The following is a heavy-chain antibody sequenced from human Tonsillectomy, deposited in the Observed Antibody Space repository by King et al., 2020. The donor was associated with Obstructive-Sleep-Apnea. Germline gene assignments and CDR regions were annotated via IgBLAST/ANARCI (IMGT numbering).Heavy chain of an antibody. D-gene: IGHD4-17*01. CDR1: GGSFTDYY. Sequence: VQLQQWGAGLLKPSETLSLTCAVYGGSFTDYYWSWIRQSPGKGLEWIGEINHSGTTTYNPSLKSRVTVSVDKSKNQFSLKLSSVTAADTAVYYCAREPPNYGVYYGLDVWGQGTTVTVSS. V-gene: IGHV4-34*01. CDR2: INHSGTT. J-gene: IGHJ6*02. CDR3: AREPPNYGVYYGLDV.